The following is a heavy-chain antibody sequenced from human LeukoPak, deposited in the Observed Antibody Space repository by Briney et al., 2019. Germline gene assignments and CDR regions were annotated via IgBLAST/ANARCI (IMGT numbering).Heavy chain of an antibody. D-gene: IGHD3-10*01. J-gene: IGHJ4*02. CDR3: ATNYGSGNTDHYFDY. CDR2: INSDGSST. CDR1: GFTLSTYW. V-gene: IGHV3-74*01. Sequence: PGGSLRLSCAASGFTLSTYWMHWVRQAPGEGLVWVSRINSDGSSTIYADSVKGRFTISRDNSKNTLYLQMNSLRAEDTAVYYCATNYGSGNTDHYFDYWGQGTLVTVS.